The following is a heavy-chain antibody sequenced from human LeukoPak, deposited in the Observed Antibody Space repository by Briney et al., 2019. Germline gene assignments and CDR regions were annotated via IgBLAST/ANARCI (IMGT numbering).Heavy chain of an antibody. J-gene: IGHJ5*02. CDR2: ISGSGGST. V-gene: IGHV3-23*01. CDR1: GFTFSSYA. D-gene: IGHD3-10*01. Sequence: GGSLRLSCAASGFTFSSYAMSWVRQAPGKGLEWVSAISGSGGSTYYADSVKGRFTTSRDNSKNTLYLQMNSLRAEDTAVYYCAKDLGGWFGITSGFDPWGQGTLVTVSS. CDR3: AKDLGGWFGITSGFDP.